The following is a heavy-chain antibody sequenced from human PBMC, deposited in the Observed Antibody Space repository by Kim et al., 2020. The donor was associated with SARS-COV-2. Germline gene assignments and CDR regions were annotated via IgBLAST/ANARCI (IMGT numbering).Heavy chain of an antibody. D-gene: IGHD6-19*01. J-gene: IGHJ4*02. Sequence: VKVSCKASGNIFTTSYMHWVRQAPGQGLEWMGLVIPSSGSTNFAQKFQGRVTMTRDTSTSTVHMELSSLRSDDTAIYYCAKETLGTQSRGVDDWGQGTLVTVSS. CDR2: VIPSSGST. CDR1: GNIFTTSY. CDR3: AKETLGTQSRGVDD. V-gene: IGHV1-46*01.